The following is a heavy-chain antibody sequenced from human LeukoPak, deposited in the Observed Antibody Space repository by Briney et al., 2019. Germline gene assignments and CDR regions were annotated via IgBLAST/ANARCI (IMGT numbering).Heavy chain of an antibody. CDR3: ARAYSSSWLDY. CDR1: GGSFSGYY. J-gene: IGHJ4*02. Sequence: PSETLSLTCAVYGGSFSGYYWSWIRQPPGKGLEWIGEINHSGSTNYNPPLKSRVTISVDTSKNQFSLKLSSVTAADTAVYYWARAYSSSWLDYWGQGTLVTVSS. CDR2: INHSGST. V-gene: IGHV4-34*01. D-gene: IGHD6-13*01.